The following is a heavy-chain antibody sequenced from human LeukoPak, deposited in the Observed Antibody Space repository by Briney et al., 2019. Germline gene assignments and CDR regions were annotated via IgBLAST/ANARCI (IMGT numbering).Heavy chain of an antibody. D-gene: IGHD3-3*01. CDR2: ISVYNGDT. CDR3: ARERMYYDFWSGYYRPGRDAFDI. Sequence: ASVKVSCKASGYSFTTYGMSWVRQAPGQGLEWMGWISVYNGDTNYAQTFQGRVTMTTDTSASTAYMELRSLRSDDTAVYYCARERMYYDFWSGYYRPGRDAFDIWGQGTMVTVSS. J-gene: IGHJ3*02. V-gene: IGHV1-18*01. CDR1: GYSFTTYG.